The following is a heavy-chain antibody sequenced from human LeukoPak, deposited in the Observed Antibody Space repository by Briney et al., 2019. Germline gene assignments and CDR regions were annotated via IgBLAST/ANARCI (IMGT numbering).Heavy chain of an antibody. CDR3: ARWDDYGGSVDY. CDR1: GYTFTSYG. V-gene: IGHV1-2*02. D-gene: IGHD4-23*01. CDR2: INPNSGGT. J-gene: IGHJ4*02. Sequence: ASVKVSCKASGYTFTSYGISWVRQAPGQGLEWMGWINPNSGGTNYAQKFQGRVTMTRDTSISTAYMELSRLRSDDTAVYYCARWDDYGGSVDYWGQGTLVTVSS.